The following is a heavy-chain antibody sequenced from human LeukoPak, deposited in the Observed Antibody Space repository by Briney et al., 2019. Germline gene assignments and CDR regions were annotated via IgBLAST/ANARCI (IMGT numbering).Heavy chain of an antibody. J-gene: IGHJ4*02. CDR2: INNDESHT. V-gene: IGHV3-74*01. CDR1: GFTFSSYW. D-gene: IGHD1-1*01. Sequence: GGSLRLSCAASGFTFSSYWMHWVRQAPGKGLVWVSRINNDESHTTYADSVKGRFTISRDNAKNTLYLQMNGLRVEDTALYYCANEVRPNDYWGQGTLVTVSS. CDR3: ANEVRPNDY.